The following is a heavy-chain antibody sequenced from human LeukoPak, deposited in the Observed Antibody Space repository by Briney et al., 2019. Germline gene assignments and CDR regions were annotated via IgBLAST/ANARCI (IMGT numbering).Heavy chain of an antibody. CDR1: GGSVSTTHW. D-gene: IGHD6-19*01. Sequence: SETLSLTCVVSGGSVSTTHWWTWVRQPPGKGLEWIGDNFHSGTTNYNPSLKSRVTISVNKSKNQFSLRLRSVTAADTAVYYCARDQWLLRGGDHDAFDIWGQGTMVTVSS. CDR2: NFHSGTT. CDR3: ARDQWLLRGGDHDAFDI. V-gene: IGHV4/OR15-8*01. J-gene: IGHJ3*02.